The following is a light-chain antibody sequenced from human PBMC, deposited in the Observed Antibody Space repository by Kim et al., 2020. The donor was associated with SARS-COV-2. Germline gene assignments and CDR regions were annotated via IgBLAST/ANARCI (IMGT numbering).Light chain of an antibody. J-gene: IGKJ2*01. CDR3: QQYNHWPSYT. CDR1: QGISDN. CDR2: DAS. V-gene: IGKV3-15*01. Sequence: VSPGESITLSCRASQGISDNVAWYQQKPGQAPRLVMYDASTRATGIPARFSGGGSGTEFTLTIRGLQSEDFAVYYCQQYNHWPSYTFGQGTKLDI.